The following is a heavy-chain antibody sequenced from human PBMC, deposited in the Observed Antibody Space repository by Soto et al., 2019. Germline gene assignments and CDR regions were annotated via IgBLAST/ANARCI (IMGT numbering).Heavy chain of an antibody. CDR2: INAGNGNT. Sequence: ASVKVSCKASGYTFTSYSMHWVRQAPGQRLEWMGWINAGNGNTKYSQKFQGRVTITRDTSASTAYMELSSLRSEDTAVYYCAREGPAMVREGSPYYGMDVWGQGTTVTVSS. J-gene: IGHJ6*02. CDR1: GYTFTSYS. V-gene: IGHV1-3*01. CDR3: AREGPAMVREGSPYYGMDV. D-gene: IGHD3-10*01.